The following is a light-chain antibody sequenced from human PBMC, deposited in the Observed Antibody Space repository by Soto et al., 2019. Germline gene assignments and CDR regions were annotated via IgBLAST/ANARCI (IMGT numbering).Light chain of an antibody. CDR2: EVN. Sequence: SVLTQPPSSSGSPGPSVAISCTGTISDVGGYNYVSWYQQHPGKAPKLMIYEVNKRPSGVPDRFSGSKSGNTASLTVSGLQAEDEADYYCSSYAGSSNVFGTGTKVTVL. V-gene: IGLV2-8*01. CDR3: SSYAGSSNV. J-gene: IGLJ1*01. CDR1: ISDVGGYNY.